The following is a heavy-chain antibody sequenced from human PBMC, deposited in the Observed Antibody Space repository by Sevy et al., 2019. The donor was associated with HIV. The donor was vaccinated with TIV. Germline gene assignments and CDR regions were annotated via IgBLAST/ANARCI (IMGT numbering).Heavy chain of an antibody. V-gene: IGHV5-51*01. D-gene: IGHD1-26*01. Sequence: GESLKISCKGSGYSFTSYWIGWVRQMPGKGLEWMGIIYPGDSDTRYSPSFQGQVTISADKSISTAYLQWSSLKASDTAMYYCARDSGSYPYYYYYMDVWGQGTTVTVSS. J-gene: IGHJ6*03. CDR1: GYSFTSYW. CDR3: ARDSGSYPYYYYYMDV. CDR2: IYPGDSDT.